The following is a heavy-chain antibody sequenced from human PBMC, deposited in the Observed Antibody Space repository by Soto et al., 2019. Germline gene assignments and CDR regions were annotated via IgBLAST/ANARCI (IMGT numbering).Heavy chain of an antibody. CDR3: ARAASNIYYYYGMDV. CDR2: ISAYNGNT. CDR1: GYTFTSYG. D-gene: IGHD4-4*01. J-gene: IGHJ6*02. V-gene: IGHV1-18*01. Sequence: ASVKVSCKASGYTFTSYGIRWVRQAPGQGLEWMGWISAYNGNTNYAQKLQGRVTMTTDTSTSTAYMELRSLRSDDTAVYYCARAASNIYYYYGMDVWGQGTTVTVSS.